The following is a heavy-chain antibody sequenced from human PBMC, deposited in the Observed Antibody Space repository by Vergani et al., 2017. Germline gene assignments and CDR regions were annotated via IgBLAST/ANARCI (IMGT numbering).Heavy chain of an antibody. Sequence: QVQLVQSGAEVKKPGASVKVSCKASGYTFTSYGISWVRQAPGQGLEWMGWISAYNGNTNYAQKLQGRVTMTTDTSTSTAYMELRSLRSDDTAVYYCARGRISSGLGYCSSTSCYGGSWFDPWGQGTLVTVSS. CDR2: ISAYNGNT. D-gene: IGHD2-2*01. CDR1: GYTFTSYG. CDR3: ARGRISSGLGYCSSTSCYGGSWFDP. V-gene: IGHV1-18*04. J-gene: IGHJ5*02.